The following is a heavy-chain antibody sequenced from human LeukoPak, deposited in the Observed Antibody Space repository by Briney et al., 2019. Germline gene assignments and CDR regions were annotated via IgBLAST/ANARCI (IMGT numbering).Heavy chain of an antibody. CDR2: IDPSDSHT. J-gene: IGHJ4*02. CDR3: ATRKSSSLSC. CDR1: GYSFTSYW. Sequence: PGESLKISSKGSGYSFTSYWSSWVRHMPGKGREWMGMIDPSDSHTNYSPSFQGHVTTTADKSISTAYLPSSSLKASDTAMYYCATRKSSSLSCWGKGIMVTAS. D-gene: IGHD6-13*01. V-gene: IGHV5-10-1*01.